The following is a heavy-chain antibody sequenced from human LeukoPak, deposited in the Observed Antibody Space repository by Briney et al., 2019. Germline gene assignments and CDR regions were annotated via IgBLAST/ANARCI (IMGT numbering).Heavy chain of an antibody. J-gene: IGHJ4*02. D-gene: IGHD4-17*01. V-gene: IGHV4-59*01. CDR2: IYYSVST. Sequence: SETLSLTCTVSGGSISSYYWSCIRQPPGKGLEWIGYIYYSVSTNYNPSLKSRVTISVDTSKNQFSLKLSSVTAADTAVYYCARDLGGDYDYWGQGTLVTVSS. CDR3: ARDLGGDYDY. CDR1: GGSISSYY.